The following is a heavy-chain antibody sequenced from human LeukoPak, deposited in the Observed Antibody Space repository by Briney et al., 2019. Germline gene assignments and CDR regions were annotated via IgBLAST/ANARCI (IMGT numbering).Heavy chain of an antibody. J-gene: IGHJ4*02. V-gene: IGHV3-53*01. D-gene: IGHD6-13*01. CDR2: IYSGGST. CDR1: GFTVSTNS. CDR3: ARPVAGDGTAAAQFDY. Sequence: GGSLRLSCTVSGFTVSTNSMSWVRQTPGKGLEWVSFIYSGGSTHYSDSVKGRFTISRDNSKNTLYLQMNSLRAEDTAVYYCARPVAGDGTAAAQFDYWGQGTLVTVSS.